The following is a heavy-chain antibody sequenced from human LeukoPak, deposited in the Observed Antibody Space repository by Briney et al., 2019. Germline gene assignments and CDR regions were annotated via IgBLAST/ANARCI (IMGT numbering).Heavy chain of an antibody. CDR1: GFTFSSYS. V-gene: IGHV3-21*01. CDR2: ISSSSTYI. Sequence: RGVSLRLSCAASGFTFSSYSMNWVRQAPGMGLEWVSSISSSSTYIYFADSVKGRFTISRDNAKNSLYLQMNSLRAEDTAVYYCARDYGGNSFWYWGQGTLVTVSS. CDR3: ARDYGGNSFWY. J-gene: IGHJ4*02. D-gene: IGHD4-23*01.